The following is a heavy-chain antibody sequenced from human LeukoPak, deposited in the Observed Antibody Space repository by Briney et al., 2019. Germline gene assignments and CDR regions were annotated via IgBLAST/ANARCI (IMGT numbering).Heavy chain of an antibody. V-gene: IGHV3-9*01. Sequence: GGSLRLSCAASGFTFDDYAMHWVRQAPGKGLEWVSGISWNSGSIGCADSVKGRFTISRDNAKNSLYLQMNSLRAEDTALYYCAKSMVRGVMSERDFDYWGQGTLVTVSS. CDR1: GFTFDDYA. J-gene: IGHJ4*02. CDR2: ISWNSGSI. D-gene: IGHD3-10*01. CDR3: AKSMVRGVMSERDFDY.